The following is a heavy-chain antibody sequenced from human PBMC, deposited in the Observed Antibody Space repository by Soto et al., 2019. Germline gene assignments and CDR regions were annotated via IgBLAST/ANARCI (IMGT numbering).Heavy chain of an antibody. CDR1: GFTFSSYE. CDR2: ISSSGSII. Sequence: EVRLVESGGGLVQPGGSLRLSCAASGFTFSSYEMNWVRQAPGKGLEWVSYISSSGSIIYYADSVKGRFTISRDNAKNSLYLQMNSLRAEDTAVYYCARGVLYYYDSSGYPHWFDPWGQGTLVIVSS. J-gene: IGHJ5*02. V-gene: IGHV3-48*03. CDR3: ARGVLYYYDSSGYPHWFDP. D-gene: IGHD3-22*01.